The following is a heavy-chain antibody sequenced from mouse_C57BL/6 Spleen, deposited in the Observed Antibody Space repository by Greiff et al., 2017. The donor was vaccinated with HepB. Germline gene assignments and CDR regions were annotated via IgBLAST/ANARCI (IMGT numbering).Heavy chain of an antibody. D-gene: IGHD2-4*01. J-gene: IGHJ4*01. CDR2: LHPNSGST. V-gene: IGHV1-64*01. CDR3: VSGGYYDYEYAMVY. Sequence: QVQLQQPGAELVKPGASVKLSCKASGYTFTSYWMHWVKQRPGQGLEWIGLLHPNSGSTNYNEKCKSKATLTVDKSSSTAYMQLSSRTTEDCAVDYCVSGGYYDYEYAMVYWGQGTSVTVSS. CDR1: GYTFTSYW.